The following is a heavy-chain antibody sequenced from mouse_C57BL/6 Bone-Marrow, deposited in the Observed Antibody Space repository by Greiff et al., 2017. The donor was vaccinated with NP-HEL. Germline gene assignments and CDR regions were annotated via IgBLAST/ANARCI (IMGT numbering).Heavy chain of an antibody. J-gene: IGHJ2*01. Sequence: QVQLQQPGAELVKPGASVKLSCKASGYTFTSYWMHWVKQRPGRGLEWIGRIDPNSGGTKYNEKFKSKATLTVDKPSSTAYMQLSSLTSEDSAVEYCARDYGYGGYYFDYWGQGTPLTVSA. D-gene: IGHD2-2*01. CDR2: IDPNSGGT. CDR3: ARDYGYGGYYFDY. V-gene: IGHV1-62-3*01. CDR1: GYTFTSYW.